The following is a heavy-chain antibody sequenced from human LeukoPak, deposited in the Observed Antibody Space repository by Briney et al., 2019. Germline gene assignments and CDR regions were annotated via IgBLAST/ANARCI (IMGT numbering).Heavy chain of an antibody. CDR1: GGSISSYY. Sequence: SETLSLTCTVSGGSISSYYWSWIRQPAGKGLEWIGRIYTSGSTNYNPSLKSRVTMSVDTSKNQSSLKLSSVTAADTAVYYCAREADYYDSSGYYYYFDYWGQGTLVTVSS. CDR2: IYTSGST. D-gene: IGHD3-22*01. V-gene: IGHV4-4*07. J-gene: IGHJ4*02. CDR3: AREADYYDSSGYYYYFDY.